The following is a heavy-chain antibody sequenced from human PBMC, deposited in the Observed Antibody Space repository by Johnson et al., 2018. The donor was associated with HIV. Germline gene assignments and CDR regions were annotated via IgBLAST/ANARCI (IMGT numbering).Heavy chain of an antibody. CDR2: ISYDGSKT. CDR1: GFTFSSYD. CDR3: AKTPSMGADAFEM. V-gene: IGHV3-30*18. D-gene: IGHD3-16*01. Sequence: QVQLVESGGGVVQPGRSLRLSCAASGFTFSSYDMHWVRQAPGKGLELVAVISYDGSKTYFGDSVKGRFTSSRDNSKNTVYLQMNSLRVEDTAMYYCAKTPSMGADAFEMWGQGTVVTISS. J-gene: IGHJ3*02.